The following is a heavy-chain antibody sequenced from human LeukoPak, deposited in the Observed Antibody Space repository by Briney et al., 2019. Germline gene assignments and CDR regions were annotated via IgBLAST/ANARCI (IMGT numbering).Heavy chain of an antibody. V-gene: IGHV3-48*04. J-gene: IGHJ3*02. CDR3: AKGGRAHYDFWSGLDGFDI. CDR2: IGSGGSRTI. D-gene: IGHD3-3*01. CDR1: GFTFSNYN. Sequence: GGSLRLSCAASGFTFSNYNMNWVRQAPGKGLEWVSYIGSGGSRTIYDAASVKGRFTVSRNNAKNSLYLQMNSMRAEDTAVYYCAKGGRAHYDFWSGLDGFDIWGQGTMVTVSS.